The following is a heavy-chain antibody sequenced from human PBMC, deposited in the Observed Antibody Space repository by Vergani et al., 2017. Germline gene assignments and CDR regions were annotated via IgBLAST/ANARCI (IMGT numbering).Heavy chain of an antibody. CDR1: GFTFSTYA. CDR3: VKDAGSYENFFDS. V-gene: IGHV3-23*01. J-gene: IGHJ4*02. Sequence: EVQLLESGGSLKQPGGSVRLSCAASGFTFSTYAMHWVRQAPGKGLEWVSALTGSGGSTYYADPFKGRFIISRDNSRDTLYLQMNSQRPEDTATYYCVKDAGSYENFFDSWGQGTLVTVSS. D-gene: IGHD1-26*01. CDR2: LTGSGGST.